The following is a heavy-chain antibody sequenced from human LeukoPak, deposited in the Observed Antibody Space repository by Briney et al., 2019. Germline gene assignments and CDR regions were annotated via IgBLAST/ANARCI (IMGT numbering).Heavy chain of an antibody. D-gene: IGHD3-10*01. CDR2: ISYDGSNK. CDR1: GFTFSSYA. J-gene: IGHJ4*02. Sequence: GGSLRLSCAASGFTFSSYAMHWVRQAPGKGLEWVAVISYDGSNKYYADSVKGRITISRDNSKNTLYLQMNSLRAEDTAVYYCARDRSSGVSLDYWGQGTLVTVSS. CDR3: ARDRSSGVSLDY. V-gene: IGHV3-30*01.